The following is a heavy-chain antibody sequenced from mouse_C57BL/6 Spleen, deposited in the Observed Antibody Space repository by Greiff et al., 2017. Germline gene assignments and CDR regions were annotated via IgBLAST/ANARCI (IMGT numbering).Heavy chain of an antibody. Sequence: QVQLQQSGAELVRPGASVTLSCKASGYTFTDYEMHWVKQTPVHGLEWIGAIDPETGGTAYNQKFKGKAILTADKSSSTAYMELRSLTSEDSAVYYCTHYSNTAYAMDYWGQGTSVTVSS. CDR3: THYSNTAYAMDY. D-gene: IGHD2-5*01. CDR1: GYTFTDYE. CDR2: IDPETGGT. J-gene: IGHJ4*01. V-gene: IGHV1-15*01.